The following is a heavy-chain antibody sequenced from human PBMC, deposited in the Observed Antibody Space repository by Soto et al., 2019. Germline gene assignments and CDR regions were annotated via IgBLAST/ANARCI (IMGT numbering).Heavy chain of an antibody. CDR3: AGSYSSGWLYYFDY. CDR1: GGSISSSSYY. D-gene: IGHD6-19*01. Sequence: SETLSLTCTVSGGSISSSSYYWGWIRQPPGKGLEWIGSIYYSGSTYYNPSLKSRVTISVDTSKNQFSLKLSSVTAADTAVYYCAGSYSSGWLYYFDYWGQGTLVTVSS. J-gene: IGHJ4*02. V-gene: IGHV4-39*01. CDR2: IYYSGST.